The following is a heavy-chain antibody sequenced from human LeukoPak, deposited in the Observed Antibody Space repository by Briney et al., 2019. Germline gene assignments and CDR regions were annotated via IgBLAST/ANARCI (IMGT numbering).Heavy chain of an antibody. CDR2: IYSGGST. D-gene: IGHD5-24*01. CDR1: GFTVSTNY. Sequence: QPGGSLRLSCVVSGFTVSTNYMSWVRQAPGKGLEWVSLIYSGGSTYYADSVKGRFTISRDNSKNTLYLQMNSLRAEDTAVYYCARPRGNAEMATIPFDYWGQGTVVTVSS. V-gene: IGHV3-53*01. J-gene: IGHJ4*02. CDR3: ARPRGNAEMATIPFDY.